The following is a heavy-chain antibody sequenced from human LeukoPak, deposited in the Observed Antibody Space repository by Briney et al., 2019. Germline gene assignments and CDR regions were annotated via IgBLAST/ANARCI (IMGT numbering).Heavy chain of an antibody. CDR1: GFTFSSHA. Sequence: GGSLRLSCAASGFTFSSHAMSWVRQAPGKGLEWVSAISGSGTRTYYADSVKGRFTISRDNSKNTLYLQMNSLRAEDTAVYYCAKEETRAYGGDWGQGTLVTVSS. J-gene: IGHJ4*02. D-gene: IGHD4-23*01. CDR3: AKEETRAYGGD. V-gene: IGHV3-23*01. CDR2: ISGSGTRT.